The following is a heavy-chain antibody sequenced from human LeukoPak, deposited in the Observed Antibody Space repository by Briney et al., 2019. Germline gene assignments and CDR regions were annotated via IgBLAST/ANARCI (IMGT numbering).Heavy chain of an antibody. Sequence: PGGSLRLSCAASGFTFSSYDMHWVRQATGKGLEWVSAIGTAGDTYYPGSVKGRFTISRENAKNSLYLQMNSLRAGDTAVYYCARASMVRGVTTLDYWGQGTLVTVSS. CDR3: ARASMVRGVTTLDY. J-gene: IGHJ4*02. CDR1: GFTFSSYD. D-gene: IGHD3-10*01. CDR2: IGTAGDT. V-gene: IGHV3-13*01.